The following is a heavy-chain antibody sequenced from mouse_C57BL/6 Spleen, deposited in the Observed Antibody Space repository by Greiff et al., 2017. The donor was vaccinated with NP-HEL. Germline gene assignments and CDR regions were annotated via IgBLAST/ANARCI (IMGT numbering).Heavy chain of an antibody. CDR2: IFPGSGST. D-gene: IGHD1-1*01. CDR3: ARRDYGSSPGYFDV. V-gene: IGHV1-75*01. Sequence: VKLQQSGPELVKPGASVKISCKASGYTFTDYYINWVKQRPGQGLEWIGWIFPGSGSTYYNEKFKGKATLTVDKSSSTAYMLLSSLTSEDSAVYFGARRDYGSSPGYFDVWGTGTTVTVSS. J-gene: IGHJ1*03. CDR1: GYTFTDYY.